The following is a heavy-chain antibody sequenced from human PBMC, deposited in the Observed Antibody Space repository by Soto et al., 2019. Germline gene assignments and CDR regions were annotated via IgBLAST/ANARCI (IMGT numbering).Heavy chain of an antibody. J-gene: IGHJ4*02. V-gene: IGHV3-9*01. Sequence: SLRLSCASSVFTFGDYGMHWVRQTPGKGLEWVSGISWNSGDIYYADSVKGRFTISRDNAKKSLYLQMNSLRTGDTALYYCVKDNDLDRDGHFDYWGQRFLLTVSX. D-gene: IGHD1-1*01. CDR1: VFTFGDYG. CDR2: ISWNSGDI. CDR3: VKDNDLDRDGHFDY.